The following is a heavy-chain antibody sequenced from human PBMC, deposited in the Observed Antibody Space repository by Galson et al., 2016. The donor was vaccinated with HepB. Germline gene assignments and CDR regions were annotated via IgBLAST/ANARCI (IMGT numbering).Heavy chain of an antibody. CDR3: ATRRTLPYYYYGMDV. CDR2: IKQDGSET. Sequence: SLRLSCAASGFTFSSYWMSWVRQAPGKGLEWVANIKQDGSETYYVDSVKGRFTISRDNAKNSLYLQMNSLRAEDTAVYYCATRRTLPYYYYGMDVWGQGTTVTVSS. J-gene: IGHJ6*02. V-gene: IGHV3-7*01. CDR1: GFTFSSYW. D-gene: IGHD1-1*01.